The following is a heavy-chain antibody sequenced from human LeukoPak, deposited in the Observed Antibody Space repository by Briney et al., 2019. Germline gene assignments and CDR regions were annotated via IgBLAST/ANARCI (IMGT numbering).Heavy chain of an antibody. CDR2: THNSGST. J-gene: IGHJ5*02. CDR3: AREGHDFWGGSRVWFDP. V-gene: IGHV4-30-4*01. D-gene: IGHD3-3*01. CDR1: AGSITSHDYY. Sequence: SSETLSLTCTVSAGSITSHDYYWSWIRQAPGKGLEWIGYTHNSGSTFYNPSLKSRFTISVDTSKNQFSLKLRSVTATDSAVYYCAREGHDFWGGSRVWFDPWGPGTLVTVSS.